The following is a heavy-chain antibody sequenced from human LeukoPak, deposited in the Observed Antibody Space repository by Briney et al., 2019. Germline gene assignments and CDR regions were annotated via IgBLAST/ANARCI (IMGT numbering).Heavy chain of an antibody. CDR3: ARGLTFGVFISWGGVCWGFDI. CDR1: GGTFSSYA. D-gene: IGHD3-16*02. Sequence: ASAKVSCTASGGTFSSYAISWVRQAPGQGLEWMGGIIPIFGTANYAQKFQGRVTITTDESTSTAYMELSCLSSEHPAVFFCARGLTFGVFISWGGVCWGFDIWGQGTMVTVSS. V-gene: IGHV1-69*05. J-gene: IGHJ3*02. CDR2: IIPIFGTA.